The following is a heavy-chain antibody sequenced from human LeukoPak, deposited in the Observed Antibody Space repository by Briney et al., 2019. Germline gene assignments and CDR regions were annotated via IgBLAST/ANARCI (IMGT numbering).Heavy chain of an antibody. V-gene: IGHV4-34*01. CDR2: INHSGST. D-gene: IGHD6-13*01. J-gene: IGHJ5*02. CDR1: GGSFNGYY. Sequence: SETLSLTCSVYGGSFNGYYWSWIRQPPGKGLEWIGEINHSGSTNYNPSLKSRVTISVDTSKNQFSLKLSSVTAADTAVYYCARSIAAAGYKYNWFDPWGQGTLVTVSS. CDR3: ARSIAAAGYKYNWFDP.